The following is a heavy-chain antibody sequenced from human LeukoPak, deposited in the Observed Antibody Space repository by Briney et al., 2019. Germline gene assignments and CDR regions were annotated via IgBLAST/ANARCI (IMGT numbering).Heavy chain of an antibody. CDR2: INWSGGRT. CDR1: GFTFDDYG. V-gene: IGHV3-20*04. D-gene: IGHD1/OR15-1a*01. Sequence: WGSLRLSCAASGFTFDDYGMSWVRQAPGKGLEWVSGINWSGGRTGYADSLKGRFTISRDNAKNTLYLQMNSLRDEDTALYYCARDLTTSDNWGQGTLVTVSS. CDR3: ARDLTTSDN. J-gene: IGHJ4*02.